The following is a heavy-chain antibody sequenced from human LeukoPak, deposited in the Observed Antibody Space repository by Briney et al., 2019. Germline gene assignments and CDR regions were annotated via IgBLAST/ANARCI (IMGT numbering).Heavy chain of an antibody. D-gene: IGHD3-10*01. V-gene: IGHV3-53*01. CDR2: LRSDDTT. CDR3: ASLYGSGNYGIF. J-gene: IGHJ4*02. CDR1: GFTVSSRY. Sequence: GGSLRLSCVASGFTVSSRYMTWVRQAPGKGLEWVSVLRSDDTTYYADSVKGRFTISRDDSKNMLNLQMNSLRAEDTAVYYCASLYGSGNYGIFWGQGTLVTVSS.